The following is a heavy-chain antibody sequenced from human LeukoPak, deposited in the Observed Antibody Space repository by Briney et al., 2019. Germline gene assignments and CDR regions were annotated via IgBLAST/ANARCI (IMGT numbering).Heavy chain of an antibody. CDR3: ARRYSGFHDY. CDR2: ISYSGST. J-gene: IGHJ4*02. Sequence: SETLFLTCTVSGGSISSYFWSWIRQPPGKGLGWIGYISYSGSTNYNPSLKSRVTISVDTSMNQFSLKLSSVTAADTAVYYCARRYSGFHDYWGQGTLVTVSS. D-gene: IGHD5-12*01. V-gene: IGHV4-59*08. CDR1: GGSISSYF.